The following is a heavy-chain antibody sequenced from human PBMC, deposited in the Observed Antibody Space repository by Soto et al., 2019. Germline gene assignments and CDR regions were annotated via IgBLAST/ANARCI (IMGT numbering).Heavy chain of an antibody. CDR1: GGTFSSYT. V-gene: IGHV1-69*02. J-gene: IGHJ6*02. D-gene: IGHD5-12*01. CDR2: IIPILGIA. Sequence: QVQLVQSGAEVKKPGSSVKVSCKASGGTFSSYTISWVRQAPGQGLEWMGRIIPILGIANYAQKFQGRVTITADKSTSTAYMERSSLRSEDTAVYYCEVATEDYYYGMDVWGQGTTVTVSS. CDR3: EVATEDYYYGMDV.